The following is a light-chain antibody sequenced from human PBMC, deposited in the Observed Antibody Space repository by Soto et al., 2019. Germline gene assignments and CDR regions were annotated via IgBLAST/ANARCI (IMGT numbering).Light chain of an antibody. CDR2: GNT. V-gene: IGLV1-40*01. CDR1: TSNLGAGYD. Sequence: QAVVTQPPSVSGAPGQRVTIPCTGITSNLGAGYDVHWYQHLPGTAPKLLISGNTNRPSGVPERFFGSKSGTSASLAITGLQAEDEADYYCQSYDNTLGLVFAGGTKVTVL. CDR3: QSYDNTLGLV. J-gene: IGLJ2*01.